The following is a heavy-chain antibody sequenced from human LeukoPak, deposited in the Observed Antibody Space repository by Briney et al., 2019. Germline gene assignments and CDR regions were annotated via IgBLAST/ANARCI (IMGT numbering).Heavy chain of an antibody. CDR1: GGSFSGYY. J-gene: IGHJ4*02. Sequence: SETLSLTCAVYGGSFSGYYWSWNRQPPGKGLEWIGEINHSGSTNYNPSLKSRVTISVDTSKNQLSLKLSAVTAADTDVYYCARGPEYYFDYWGQGTLVTVSS. CDR2: INHSGST. CDR3: ARGPEYYFDY. V-gene: IGHV4-34*01.